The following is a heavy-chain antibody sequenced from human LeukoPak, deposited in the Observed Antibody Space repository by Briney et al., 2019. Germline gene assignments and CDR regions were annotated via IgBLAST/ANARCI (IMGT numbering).Heavy chain of an antibody. CDR3: ARGQPYGDYNWFDL. CDR1: GYSFTGYF. CDR2: INSNTGGT. J-gene: IGHJ5*02. Sequence: ASVKVSCKASGYSFTGYFMHWVRQAPGQGREWMGRINSNTGGTTYAQKFQGRVTMTRDTSITTAHMELSRLKSDDTAVYYCARGQPYGDYNWFDLWGQGALVTVSS. D-gene: IGHD4-17*01. V-gene: IGHV1-2*06.